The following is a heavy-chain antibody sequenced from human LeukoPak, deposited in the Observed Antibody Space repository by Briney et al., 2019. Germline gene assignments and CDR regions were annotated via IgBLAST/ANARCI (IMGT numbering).Heavy chain of an antibody. D-gene: IGHD5-18*01. CDR2: IYYSGST. J-gene: IGHJ4*02. Sequence: TPSETLSLTCTVSGGSISSSSYYWGWIRQPPGKGLEWIGSIYYSGSTYDNPSLKSRVTISVDTSKNQFSLKMSSVTAADTAVYYCAREIYSYGYMCYFDYWGQGTLVTVSS. CDR1: GGSISSSSYY. V-gene: IGHV4-39*07. CDR3: AREIYSYGYMCYFDY.